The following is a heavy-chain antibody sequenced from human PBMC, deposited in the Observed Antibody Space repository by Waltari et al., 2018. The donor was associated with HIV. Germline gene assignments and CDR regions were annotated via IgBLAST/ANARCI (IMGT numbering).Heavy chain of an antibody. CDR2: IYRRGTT. V-gene: IGHV3-66*01. D-gene: IGHD3-10*01. CDR3: ARDPLGRGGNRGQSPH. CDR1: GLAVIRNY. J-gene: IGHJ1*01. Sequence: VQMVESGGGLVQPGGSLRLSCAASGLAVIRNYMSWVRQAPGRGVVWVLIIYRRGTTHSADFAKCRCTMARDNSKNTWYLQMNSLRAEDTAVYYCARDPLGRGGNRGQSPHWGQGALVTVSS.